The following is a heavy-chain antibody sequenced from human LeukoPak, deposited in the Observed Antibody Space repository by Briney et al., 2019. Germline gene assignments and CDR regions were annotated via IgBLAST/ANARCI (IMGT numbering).Heavy chain of an antibody. CDR2: IYYSGST. CDR3: ARQCHSYSTYVYYYYYMDV. CDR1: GGSISSSSYY. D-gene: IGHD4-11*01. Sequence: SETLSLTCTVSGGSISSSSYYWGWIRQPPGKGLEWIGSIYYSGSTYYNPSLKSRVTISVDTSKSQFSLKLNSVTAADTAVYYCARQCHSYSTYVYYYYYMDVWGKGTTVTVSS. J-gene: IGHJ6*03. V-gene: IGHV4-39*01.